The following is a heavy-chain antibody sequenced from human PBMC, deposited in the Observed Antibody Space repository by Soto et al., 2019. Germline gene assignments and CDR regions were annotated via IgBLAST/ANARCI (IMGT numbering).Heavy chain of an antibody. D-gene: IGHD3-3*01. CDR3: AREKVLRFLEEYAFDI. CDR1: GGSISSGDYY. CDR2: IYYSGST. Sequence: SETLSLTCTVSGGSISSGDYYWSWIRQPPGKGLEWIGYIYYSGSTYYNPSLKSRVTISVDTSKNQFSLKLSSVTAADTAVYYCAREKVLRFLEEYAFDIWGQGTMVTVSS. J-gene: IGHJ3*02. V-gene: IGHV4-30-4*01.